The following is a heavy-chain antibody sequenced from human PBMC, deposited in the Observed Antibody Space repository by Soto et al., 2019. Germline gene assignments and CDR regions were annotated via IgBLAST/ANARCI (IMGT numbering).Heavy chain of an antibody. CDR2: ISGSGGST. Sequence: GGSLRLSCAASGFTFSSYAMSWVRQAPGKGLEWVSAISGSGGSTYYADSVKGRFTISRDNSKNTLYLQMNSLRAEDTAVYYCAKESSMVRGVIILTATYFDYWGQGTLVTVSS. V-gene: IGHV3-23*01. J-gene: IGHJ4*02. CDR3: AKESSMVRGVIILTATYFDY. CDR1: GFTFSSYA. D-gene: IGHD3-10*01.